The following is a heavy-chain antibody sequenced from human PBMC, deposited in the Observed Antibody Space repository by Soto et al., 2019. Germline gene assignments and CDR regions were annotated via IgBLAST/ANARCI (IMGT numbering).Heavy chain of an antibody. V-gene: IGHV4-31*03. CDR2: IYYSGTT. J-gene: IGHJ5*02. CDR1: GGSVSSGGYY. CDR3: ARIPVDTYMIYWSDP. D-gene: IGHD3-16*01. Sequence: SETLSLTCTVSGGSVSSGGYYWSWIRQHPGTGLEWIGYIYYSGTTYFNPSLKSRASISLDTSKNEFSLKLTSVTAADTAVYYCARIPVDTYMIYWSDPWAQGTHVTVSS.